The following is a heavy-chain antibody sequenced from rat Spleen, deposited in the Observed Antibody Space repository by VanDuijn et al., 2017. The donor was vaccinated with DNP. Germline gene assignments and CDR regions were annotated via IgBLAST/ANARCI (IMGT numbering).Heavy chain of an antibody. D-gene: IGHD1-4*01. CDR2: ISAGGGNI. V-gene: IGHV5-25*01. CDR3: AGRPPPTRGPFDY. CDR1: GFTFTNYY. J-gene: IGHJ2*01. Sequence: EVQMVESGGGLVKPGRSLKLSCAASGFTFTNYYMAWVRQAPTRGPEWVAAISAGGGNIYYRDSVKGRFTNSRDNARSTLYLQMDSRRSEDTAAYYCAGRPPPTRGPFDYWGQGITVTVSS.